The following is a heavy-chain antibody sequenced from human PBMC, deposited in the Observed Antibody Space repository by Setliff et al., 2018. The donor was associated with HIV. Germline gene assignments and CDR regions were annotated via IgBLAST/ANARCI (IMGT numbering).Heavy chain of an antibody. V-gene: IGHV4-34*01. CDR1: GGSFSGYY. CDR2: INHSGST. D-gene: IGHD1-7*01. CDR3: ARGDGTKYYYYYYMDV. J-gene: IGHJ6*03. Sequence: AVYGGSFSGYYWSWIRQPPGKGLEWIGEINHSGSTNYNPSLKSRVTISVDTSKNQFSLKLSSVTAADTAVYYCARGDGTKYYYYYYMDVWGKGTTVTVSS.